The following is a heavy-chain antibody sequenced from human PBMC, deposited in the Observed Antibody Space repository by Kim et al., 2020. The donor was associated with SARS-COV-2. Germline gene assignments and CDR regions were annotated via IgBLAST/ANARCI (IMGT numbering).Heavy chain of an antibody. Sequence: ADSVKGRFTISRDNAKNSLYLQMNSLRAEDTALYYCAKDRKRTYYYYGMDVWSQGTTVTVSS. CDR3: AKDRKRTYYYYGMDV. J-gene: IGHJ6*02. V-gene: IGHV3-9*01.